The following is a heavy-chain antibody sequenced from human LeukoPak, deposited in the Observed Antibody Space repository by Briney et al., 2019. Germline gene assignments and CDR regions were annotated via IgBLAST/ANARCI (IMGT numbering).Heavy chain of an antibody. V-gene: IGHV3-21*01. CDR2: ISSSSSYI. J-gene: IGHJ4*02. D-gene: IGHD6-13*01. Sequence: PGGSLRLSCAASGFTFSSYSMNWVRQAPGKGLEWVSSISSSSSYIYYADSVKGRFTISRDNAKNSLYLQMNSLRAEDTAVYYCVREDFGSSYPFDYWGQGTLVTVSS. CDR1: GFTFSSYS. CDR3: VREDFGSSYPFDY.